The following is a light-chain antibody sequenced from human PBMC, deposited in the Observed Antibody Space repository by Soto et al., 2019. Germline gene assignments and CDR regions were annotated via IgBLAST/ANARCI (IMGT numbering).Light chain of an antibody. CDR3: CTYAGSYPSLV. CDR1: SSDVGGYNY. CDR2: DVS. Sequence: QSALTQPRSVSGSPGQSVTISCTGTSSDVGGYNYVSWYQQNPGKAPKLMIYDVSRRPSGVPDRFSGSKSGNTASLTISGFQAEDEADYYCCTYAGSYPSLVFGTGTKLTVL. V-gene: IGLV2-11*01. J-gene: IGLJ1*01.